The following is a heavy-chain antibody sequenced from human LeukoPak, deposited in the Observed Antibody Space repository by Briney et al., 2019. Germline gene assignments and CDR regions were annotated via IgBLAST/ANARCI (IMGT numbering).Heavy chain of an antibody. CDR2: INHSGST. CDR1: GGSFSGYY. J-gene: IGHJ4*02. Sequence: MASETLSLTCAVYGGSFSGYYWSWIRQPPGKGLEWIGEINHSGSTNYNPPLKSRVTISVDTSKNQFSLKLTSVTAADTAVYYCARLSRGAAAGFDYWGQGTLVTVSS. V-gene: IGHV4-34*01. CDR3: ARLSRGAAAGFDY. D-gene: IGHD6-13*01.